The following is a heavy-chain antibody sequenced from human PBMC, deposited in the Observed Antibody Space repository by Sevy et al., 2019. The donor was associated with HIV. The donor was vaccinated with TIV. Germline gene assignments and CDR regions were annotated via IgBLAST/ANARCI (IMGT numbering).Heavy chain of an antibody. CDR3: ARDSQSGYSYDNPFDY. V-gene: IGHV1-69*13. CDR2: IIPIFGTA. CDR1: GGTFSSYA. J-gene: IGHJ4*02. Sequence: ASVKVSCKASGGTFSSYAISWVRQAPGQGLEWMGGIIPIFGTANYAQMFQGRVTITADESTSTAYMELSSLRSEDTAVYYCARDSQSGYSYDNPFDYWGQGTLVTVSS. D-gene: IGHD5-18*01.